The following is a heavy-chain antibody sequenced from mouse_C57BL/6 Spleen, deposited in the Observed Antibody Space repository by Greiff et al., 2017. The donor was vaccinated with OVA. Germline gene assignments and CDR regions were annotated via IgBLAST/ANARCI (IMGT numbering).Heavy chain of an antibody. CDR2: INPSNGGT. D-gene: IGHD2-5*01. Sequence: QVHVKQPGTELVKPGASVKLSCKASGYTFTSYWMHWVKQRPGQGLEWIGNINPSNGGTNYNEKFKSKATLTVDKSSSTAYMQLSSLTSEDSAVYYCARTVVTGYAMDYWGQGTSVTVSS. CDR3: ARTVVTGYAMDY. J-gene: IGHJ4*01. V-gene: IGHV1-53*01. CDR1: GYTFTSYW.